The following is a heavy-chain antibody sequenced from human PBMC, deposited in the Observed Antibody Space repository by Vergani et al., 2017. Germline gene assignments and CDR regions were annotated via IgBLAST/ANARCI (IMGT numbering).Heavy chain of an antibody. V-gene: IGHV4-59*01. D-gene: IGHD2-2*01. CDR2: IYYSGST. J-gene: IGHJ6*03. Sequence: QVQLQESGPGLVKPSETLSLTCTVSGGSISSYYWSWIRQPPGKGLEWIGYIYYSGSTNYNPSLKSRVTISVDTSKNQFSLKLSSVTAADTAVYYCARAVVTAARYYYYYMDGWGKRTTVTVSS. CDR1: GGSISSYY. CDR3: ARAVVTAARYYYYYMDG.